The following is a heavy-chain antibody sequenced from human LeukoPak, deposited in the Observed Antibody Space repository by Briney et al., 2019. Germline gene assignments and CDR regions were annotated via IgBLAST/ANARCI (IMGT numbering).Heavy chain of an antibody. J-gene: IGHJ4*02. CDR1: GFTFSSYW. D-gene: IGHD4-11*01. Sequence: PGGSLRLSCAASGFTFSSYWMSWVRQAPGKGLEWVANIKQDGSEKYYVDSVKGRFTISRDNAKNSLYLQMNSLRAEDTTVYYCARGLGSNYVGNDYWGQGTLVTVSS. CDR3: ARGLGSNYVGNDY. CDR2: IKQDGSEK. V-gene: IGHV3-7*01.